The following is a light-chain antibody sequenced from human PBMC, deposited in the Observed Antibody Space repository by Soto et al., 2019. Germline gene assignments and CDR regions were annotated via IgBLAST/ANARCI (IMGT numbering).Light chain of an antibody. V-gene: IGKV1-8*01. Sequence: AIRMTQSPSSFSASTGDRVTITCRAGQGISSYLAWYQQKPGKAPKLLIYAASTLQSGVPSRFSGSGSGTDFTLTINCLQSEDFATYYCQQYYSYPRITFGQGTRLEI. CDR1: QGISSY. J-gene: IGKJ5*01. CDR3: QQYYSYPRIT. CDR2: AAS.